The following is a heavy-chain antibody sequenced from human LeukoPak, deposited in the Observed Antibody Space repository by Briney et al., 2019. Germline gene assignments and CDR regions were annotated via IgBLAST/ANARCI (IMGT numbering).Heavy chain of an antibody. CDR3: ARQGRGYSYGSSYYYYYYMDV. CDR1: GGSFSGYY. J-gene: IGHJ6*03. CDR2: INHSGST. V-gene: IGHV4-34*01. Sequence: PSETLSLTCAVYGGSFSGYYWSWIRQPPGKGLEWIGEINHSGSTNYNPSLKSRVTISVDTSKNQFSLKLSSVTAADTAVYYCARQGRGYSYGSSYYYYYYMDVWGKGTTVTISS. D-gene: IGHD5-18*01.